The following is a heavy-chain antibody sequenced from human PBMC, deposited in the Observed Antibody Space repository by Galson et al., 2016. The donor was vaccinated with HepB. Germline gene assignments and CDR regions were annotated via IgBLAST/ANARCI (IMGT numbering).Heavy chain of an antibody. CDR3: AKGLYGDYSYFDD. V-gene: IGHV1-18*01. J-gene: IGHJ4*02. CDR2: ITPYSDNT. D-gene: IGHD4-17*01. Sequence: SVKVSCKASGYTFTNYGISWVRQAPGQGLEWMGWITPYSDNTNYAQNLQGRVTMTTDTSTSTAYMELRSLRSDDTAVYYCAKGLYGDYSYFDDWGQGTLVTVSS. CDR1: GYTFTNYG.